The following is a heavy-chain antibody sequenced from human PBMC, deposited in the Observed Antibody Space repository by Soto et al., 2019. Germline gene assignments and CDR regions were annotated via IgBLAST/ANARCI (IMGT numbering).Heavy chain of an antibody. J-gene: IGHJ4*02. Sequence: QVQLQESGPGLVKPSQTLTLTCTVSGGSISSGRFYWSWIRQPPGKALEWIGHIPDSGSSYYNPSLESRVTISVDTSENQFSLKLSAVTAADTAVYFCAITTFYDIFTAYYSLFDYWGQGTKVTVSS. D-gene: IGHD3-9*01. CDR3: AITTFYDIFTAYYSLFDY. V-gene: IGHV4-31*03. CDR1: GGSISSGRFY. CDR2: IPDSGSS.